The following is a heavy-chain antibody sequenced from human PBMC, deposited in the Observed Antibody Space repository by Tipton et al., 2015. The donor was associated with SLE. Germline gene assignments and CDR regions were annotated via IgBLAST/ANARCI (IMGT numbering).Heavy chain of an antibody. CDR1: GFTFSSYA. J-gene: IGHJ4*02. V-gene: IGHV3-23*04. D-gene: IGHD3-16*01. Sequence: QLVQSGGGLIQSGGSLRLSCATSGFTFSSYALSWVRRAPGKGLEWVSAISGGGGSTYYADFVKGRFSISIDKSKKTLFLQMNSLRVEDTAVYFCARGRGGEFLDYWGQGTLVTVSS. CDR2: ISGGGGST. CDR3: ARGRGGEFLDY.